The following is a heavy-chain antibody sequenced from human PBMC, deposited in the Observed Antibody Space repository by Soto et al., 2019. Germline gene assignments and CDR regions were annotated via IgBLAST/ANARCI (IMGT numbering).Heavy chain of an antibody. CDR2: IHYSGDS. CDR1: GDSVSSNNYY. Sequence: SETLSLTCTVIGDSVSSNNYYWSWIRQRPGKGLEWIGYIHYSGDSYDNPSLTSRITMSMDVSKNQFSLNLRSVTAADTAIYYCARDENDSSGSQGFDYWGQGTLVTVSS. V-gene: IGHV4-31*03. D-gene: IGHD3-22*01. CDR3: ARDENDSSGSQGFDY. J-gene: IGHJ4*02.